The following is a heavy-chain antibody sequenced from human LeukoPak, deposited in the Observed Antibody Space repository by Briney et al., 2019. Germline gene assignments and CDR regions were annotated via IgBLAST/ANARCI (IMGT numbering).Heavy chain of an antibody. CDR3: ARARGYSGRGPFDI. J-gene: IGHJ3*02. Sequence: QTGGSLRLSCAASGFTVRSNYMSWVRQAPGKGLEWVPVLYSGGSTYYADSVKGRFTISRDNSKNTLYLQMNRLRAEDTAVYYCARARGYSGRGPFDIWGQGTMVTVSS. CDR1: GFTVRSNY. V-gene: IGHV3-53*01. CDR2: LYSGGST. D-gene: IGHD5-12*01.